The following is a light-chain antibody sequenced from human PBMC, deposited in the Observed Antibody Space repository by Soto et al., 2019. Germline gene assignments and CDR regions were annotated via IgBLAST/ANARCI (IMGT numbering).Light chain of an antibody. Sequence: DIVLTQSPATLSLSPGERATLSCRASQSVRSYLAWYQQKPGQAPRLLIYDASNRATGIPARFSGSGSGTDFTLTISSLEPEDFAVYYCQQRSSSPLTFGGGTKVEIK. J-gene: IGKJ4*01. V-gene: IGKV3-11*01. CDR2: DAS. CDR3: QQRSSSPLT. CDR1: QSVRSY.